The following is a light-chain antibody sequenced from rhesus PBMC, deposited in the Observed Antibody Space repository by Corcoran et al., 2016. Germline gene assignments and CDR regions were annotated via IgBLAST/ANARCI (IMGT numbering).Light chain of an antibody. CDR2: DVS. CDR3: SAYAGSNTYI. V-gene: IGLV2-23*01. J-gene: IGLJ1*01. CDR1: RSNICVYNY. Sequence: QAALTQPPSVCGYPAQSVTISCDATRSNICVYNYASWYQQHPGKAPKLMIYDVSKRPSGVSDRFSCSKSGNTASLTISGLQADDEADYYCSAYAGSNTYIFGAGTRLTVL.